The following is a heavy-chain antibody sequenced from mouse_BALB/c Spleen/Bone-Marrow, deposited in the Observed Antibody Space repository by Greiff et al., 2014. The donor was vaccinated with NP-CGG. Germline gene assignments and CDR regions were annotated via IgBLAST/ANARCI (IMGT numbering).Heavy chain of an antibody. J-gene: IGHJ2*01. CDR2: ISCNNGAT. CDR3: ARRNYGNVFDY. D-gene: IGHD2-1*01. V-gene: IGHV1S34*01. Sequence: LVKTGASVKISCKASGYSFTGYYMHWVKQSHGKSLEWIGYISCNNGATSYNQKFKGKATFTVDTSSSTAYMQFNSLTSEDSAVYYCARRNYGNVFDYWGQGTTLTVSS. CDR1: GYSFTGYY.